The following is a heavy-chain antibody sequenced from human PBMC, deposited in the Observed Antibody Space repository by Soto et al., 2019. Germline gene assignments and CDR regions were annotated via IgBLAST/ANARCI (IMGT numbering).Heavy chain of an antibody. D-gene: IGHD2-15*01. CDR2: LFYSGST. CDR3: AAFVVPASRNTDFDF. CDR1: GISVSSNDYY. Sequence: KPSETLSLTCTVSGISVSSNDYYWGWVRQSPGKGLDWIGNLFYSGSTFYNPSLRSRVTISADTSKNQFSLRLSSVTAADTAVYYCAAFVVPASRNTDFDFWGQGTLVTSPQ. J-gene: IGHJ4*02. V-gene: IGHV4-39*01.